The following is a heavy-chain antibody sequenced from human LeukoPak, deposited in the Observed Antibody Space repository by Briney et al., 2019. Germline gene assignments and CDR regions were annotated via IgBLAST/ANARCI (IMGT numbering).Heavy chain of an antibody. J-gene: IGHJ4*02. D-gene: IGHD2-2*01. CDR1: GFSVSHHN. CDR3: AKDVPTAYFDY. CDR2: VRYDETTK. Sequence: GGSLRLSCAASGFSVSHHNLNWVRQAPGRGLEWVAFVRYDETTKFYADSVKGRFTISRDNSKTTLYLQMNSLRAEDTAVYYCAKDVPTAYFDYWGQGTLVTVSS. V-gene: IGHV3-30*02.